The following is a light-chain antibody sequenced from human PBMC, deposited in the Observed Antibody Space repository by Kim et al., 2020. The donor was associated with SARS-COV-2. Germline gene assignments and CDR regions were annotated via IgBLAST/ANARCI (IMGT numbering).Light chain of an antibody. Sequence: QSALTQPASVSGSPGQSITISCTETSSDVGSYNLVSWYQQHPGKAPKLMIYEVSKRPSGVSNRFSGSKSGNTASLTISGLQAEDEADYYCCSYAGSSTLVFGGGTKVTVL. CDR1: SSDVGSYNL. V-gene: IGLV2-23*02. CDR3: CSYAGSSTLV. J-gene: IGLJ3*02. CDR2: EVS.